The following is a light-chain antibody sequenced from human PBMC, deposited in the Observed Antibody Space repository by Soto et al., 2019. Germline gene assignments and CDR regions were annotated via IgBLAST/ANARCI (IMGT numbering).Light chain of an antibody. CDR2: DAS. Sequence: DIQLTQSPSTLSASVGDRVTLTCRASQSLNTRLAWYQQRPGKAPKLLIYDASTLESGVPSRFSGGGSGTEFTLTINNLQPDDIATYYCQQYDYLPLTFGGGTKVDIK. V-gene: IGKV1-5*01. J-gene: IGKJ4*01. CDR1: QSLNTR. CDR3: QQYDYLPLT.